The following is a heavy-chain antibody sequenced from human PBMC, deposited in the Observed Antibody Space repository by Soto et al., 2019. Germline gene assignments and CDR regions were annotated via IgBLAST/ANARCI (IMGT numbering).Heavy chain of an antibody. CDR3: DKKSYYDSRALAY. V-gene: IGHV3-30*18. CDR1: GFTISSYG. Sequence: QVHLVESGGGVVQPGGSLRLSCAASGFTISSYGMHWVLQAPGKGLELVAVISYDGSNKDYADAVKGRFTVSRDNSKNTLYLQMNTVRAEDTAVYYCDKKSYYDSRALAYWGQGTLVAVSS. CDR2: ISYDGSNK. J-gene: IGHJ4*02. D-gene: IGHD3-22*01.